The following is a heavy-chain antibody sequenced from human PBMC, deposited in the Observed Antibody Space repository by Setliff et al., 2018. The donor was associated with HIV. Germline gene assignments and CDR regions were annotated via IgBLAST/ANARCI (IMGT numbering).Heavy chain of an antibody. V-gene: IGHV4-34*01. Sequence: PSETLSLTCAVYGGSFSGYHWNWIRQPPGKGLEWIGEINHSGRTNYNPSLKSRVTISVDTSKNQFSLKLRSVTAADTAMYYCARVSLTYWYSIPTFYYYYMDIWGKGTKVTVSS. CDR3: ARVSLTYWYSIPTFYYYYMDI. CDR2: INHSGRT. CDR1: GGSFSGYH. D-gene: IGHD2-15*01. J-gene: IGHJ6*03.